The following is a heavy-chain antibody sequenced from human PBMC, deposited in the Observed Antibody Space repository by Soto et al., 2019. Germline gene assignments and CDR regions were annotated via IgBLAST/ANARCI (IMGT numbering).Heavy chain of an antibody. J-gene: IGHJ4*02. CDR3: AKVAYYDILTGYYSTH. CDR2: ISGSGGST. CDR1: GFTFSSYA. Sequence: GGSLRLSCAASGFTFSSYAMSWVRQAPGKGLEWVSAISGSGGSTYYADSVKGRFTISRDNSKNTLYLQMNSLRAEDTAVYYCAKVAYYDILTGYYSTHWGQGTLVTVSS. V-gene: IGHV3-23*01. D-gene: IGHD3-9*01.